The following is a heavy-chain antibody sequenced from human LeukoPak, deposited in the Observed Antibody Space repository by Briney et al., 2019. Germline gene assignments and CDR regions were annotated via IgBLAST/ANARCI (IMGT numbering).Heavy chain of an antibody. V-gene: IGHV3-74*01. Sequence: GGSLRLSCAASGFTFSNYWMHWVRQAPGKGLVWVSRINSDGINTSYADSVKGRFTISRDNSKNTLYLQMNSLRAEGTAVYYCAKDVLLWFGESVGLDYWGQGTLVTVSS. J-gene: IGHJ4*02. D-gene: IGHD3-10*01. CDR3: AKDVLLWFGESVGLDY. CDR2: INSDGINT. CDR1: GFTFSNYW.